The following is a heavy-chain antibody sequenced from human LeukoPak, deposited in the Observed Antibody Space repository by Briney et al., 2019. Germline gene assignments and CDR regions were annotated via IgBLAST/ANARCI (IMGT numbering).Heavy chain of an antibody. V-gene: IGHV4-34*01. CDR3: ARGCIAAARYYYYYMDV. CDR1: GGPFSGYY. J-gene: IGHJ6*03. D-gene: IGHD6-13*01. CDR2: INHSGST. Sequence: SETLSLTCAVYGGPFSGYYWSWIRQPPGKGLEWIGEINHSGSTNYNPSLKSRVTISVDTSKNQFSLKLSSVTAADTAVYYCARGCIAAARYYYYYMDVWGKGTTVTVSS.